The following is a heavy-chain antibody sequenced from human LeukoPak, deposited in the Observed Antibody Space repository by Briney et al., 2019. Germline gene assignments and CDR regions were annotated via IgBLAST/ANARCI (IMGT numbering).Heavy chain of an antibody. V-gene: IGHV1-2*02. CDR1: GYTFTGYY. CDR2: INPNSGGT. Sequence: ASVKVSCKASGYTFTGYYMHWERQAPGQGLEWMGWINPNSGGTNYAQKFQGRVTMTRDTSISTACMELSRLRSDDTAVYYCARDNIRMVRGVIITTYYYYYTDVWGKGITVTVSS. D-gene: IGHD3-10*01. CDR3: ARDNIRMVRGVIITTYYYYYTDV. J-gene: IGHJ6*03.